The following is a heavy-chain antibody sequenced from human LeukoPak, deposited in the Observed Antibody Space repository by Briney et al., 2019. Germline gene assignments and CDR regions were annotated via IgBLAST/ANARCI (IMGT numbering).Heavy chain of an antibody. CDR2: ISSSGTTI. CDR3: ATGQLGAPFDY. D-gene: IGHD1-14*01. J-gene: IGHJ4*02. V-gene: IGHV3-48*04. CDR1: GFTFSSYS. Sequence: GGSLRLSCAASGFTFSSYSMNWVRQAPGKGLEWVSYISSSGTTIYYADSVKGRFTISRDNAKNSLYLQMNSLRAEDTADYYCATGQLGAPFDYWGQGTLVTVSS.